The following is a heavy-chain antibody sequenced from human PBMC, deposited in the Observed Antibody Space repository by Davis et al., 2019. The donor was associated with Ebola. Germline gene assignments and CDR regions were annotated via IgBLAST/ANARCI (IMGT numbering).Heavy chain of an antibody. CDR2: IIPIFGTA. V-gene: IGHV1-69*13. D-gene: IGHD3-9*01. Sequence: AASVKVSCKASGYTFTSYGISWVRQAPGQGLEWMGGIIPIFGTANYAQKFQGRVTITADESTSTAYMELSSLRSEDTAVYYCARDSGYDILTGPNWFDPWGQGTLVTVSS. CDR3: ARDSGYDILTGPNWFDP. CDR1: GYTFTSYG. J-gene: IGHJ5*02.